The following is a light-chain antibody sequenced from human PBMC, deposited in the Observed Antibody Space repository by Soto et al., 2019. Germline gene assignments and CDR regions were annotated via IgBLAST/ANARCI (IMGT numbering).Light chain of an antibody. CDR3: SSYTSTSIYV. V-gene: IGLV2-14*01. CDR2: DVS. J-gene: IGLJ1*01. CDR1: NSDVGGYNY. Sequence: QSALTQPASVSGSPGQSITISCTGTNSDVGGYNYVSWYQQHPGKAPKLMIYDVSNRPSGVSNRFSGSKSGNTASLTISGLQADYEADYYCSSYTSTSIYVFGAGTKVTVL.